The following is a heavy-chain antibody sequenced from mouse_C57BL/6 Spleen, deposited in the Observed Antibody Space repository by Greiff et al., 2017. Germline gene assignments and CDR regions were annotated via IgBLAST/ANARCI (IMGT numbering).Heavy chain of an antibody. J-gene: IGHJ2*01. Sequence: VKLQASGAELVRPGASVTLSCKASGYTFPDYEMHWVKQTPVHGLEWIGAIAPEPGGPAHNPKFQGKAILTADKSSSTAYMELRSLTSEDSAVYYCTRSLYYSNYYLDYWGQGTTLTVSS. CDR1: GYTFPDYE. CDR2: IAPEPGGP. D-gene: IGHD2-5*01. V-gene: IGHV1-15*01. CDR3: TRSLYYSNYYLDY.